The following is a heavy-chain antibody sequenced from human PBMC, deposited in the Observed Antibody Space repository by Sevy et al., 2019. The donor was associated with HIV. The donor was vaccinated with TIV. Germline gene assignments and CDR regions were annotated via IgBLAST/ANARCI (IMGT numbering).Heavy chain of an antibody. Sequence: ASVKVSCKASGYTFTSYGISWVRQAPGQGLEWMGWISAYNGNTNYAQKLQGRVTMTTDTSTSTAYMELRSLRSDDTAVYYCARVSKHYSSSSRRFDPWGQGTLVTVSS. D-gene: IGHD6-6*01. CDR1: GYTFTSYG. J-gene: IGHJ5*02. V-gene: IGHV1-18*01. CDR2: ISAYNGNT. CDR3: ARVSKHYSSSSRRFDP.